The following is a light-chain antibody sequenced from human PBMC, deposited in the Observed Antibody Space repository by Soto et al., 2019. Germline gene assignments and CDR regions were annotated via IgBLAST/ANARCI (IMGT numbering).Light chain of an antibody. V-gene: IGKV1-5*01. CDR1: QSISSW. CDR2: DAS. J-gene: IGKJ1*01. CDR3: QQYNSNSCT. Sequence: DIQMTQSPSTLSASVGDRVTITCRASQSISSWLAWYQQKPGKAPKLLIYDASSLESGVPSRFSGSGSGTEFTLTISSLQPDDFAIYYSQQYNSNSCTFGQGTKVDSK.